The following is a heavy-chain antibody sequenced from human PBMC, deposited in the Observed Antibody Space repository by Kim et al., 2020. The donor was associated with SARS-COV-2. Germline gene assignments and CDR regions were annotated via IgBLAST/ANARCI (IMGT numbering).Heavy chain of an antibody. CDR3: ARGYDFLGLNWFDP. J-gene: IGHJ5*02. CDR1: GGSVSSGSYY. Sequence: SETLSLTCTVSGGSVSSGSYYWSWIRQPPGKGLEWIGYIYYSGSTNYNPSLKSRVTISVDTSKNQFSLKLSSVTAADTAVYYCARGYDFLGLNWFDPWGQGTLVTVSS. V-gene: IGHV4-61*01. CDR2: IYYSGST. D-gene: IGHD3-3*01.